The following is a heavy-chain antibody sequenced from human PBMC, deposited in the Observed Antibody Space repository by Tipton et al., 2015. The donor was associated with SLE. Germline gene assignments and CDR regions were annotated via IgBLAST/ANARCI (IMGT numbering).Heavy chain of an antibody. J-gene: IGHJ4*02. V-gene: IGHV3-30*04. D-gene: IGHD5-18*01. CDR2: ISYDGSNK. CDR1: GFTFSNYA. CDR3: ARDGDTAFAY. Sequence: SLRLSCAASGFTFSNYAMHWVRQAPGKGLEWVAAISYDGSNKYYADSVKGRFTISRDNSKNTLYLQMNSLRAEDTAVYYCARDGDTAFAYWGQGTLVTVSS.